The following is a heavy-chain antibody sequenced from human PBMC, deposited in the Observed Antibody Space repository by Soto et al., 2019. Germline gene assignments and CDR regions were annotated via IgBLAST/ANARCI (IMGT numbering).Heavy chain of an antibody. V-gene: IGHV3-64D*06. CDR2: ISSNGGST. CDR3: VNGGEVLRYFDWLLPDYYYGMDV. J-gene: IGHJ6*02. D-gene: IGHD3-9*01. CDR1: GFTFSSYA. Sequence: PWWSLRLSCAASGFTFSSYAMHWFRQAPGKGLEYVSAISSNGGSTYYADSVKGRFTISRDNSKNTLYLQMSSLRAEDTAVYYCVNGGEVLRYFDWLLPDYYYGMDVWGQGTTVTVSS.